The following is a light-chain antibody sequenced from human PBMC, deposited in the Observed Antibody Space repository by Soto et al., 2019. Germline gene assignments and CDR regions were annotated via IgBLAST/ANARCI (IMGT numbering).Light chain of an antibody. CDR1: QSVSSSY. J-gene: IGKJ5*01. CDR3: QQYGSSSIT. Sequence: IVLTQSPGTLSLSPWERATLSCRASQSVSSSYLAWYQQKPGQAPRLLIYGASSRATGIPDRFSGSGSGTDFTLTIRRLEPEDFAVYYCQQYGSSSITFGQGTRLEIK. V-gene: IGKV3-20*01. CDR2: GAS.